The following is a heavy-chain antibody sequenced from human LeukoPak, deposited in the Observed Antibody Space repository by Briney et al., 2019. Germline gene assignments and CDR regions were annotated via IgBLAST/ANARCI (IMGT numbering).Heavy chain of an antibody. D-gene: IGHD6-13*01. Sequence: ASVKVSCKASGYTLTSYGISWVRQAPGQGLEWMGWISAYNGNTNYAQKLQGRVTMTTDTSTSTAYMELRSLRSDDTAVYYCARDLYGSSWYDSYYYYYMDVWGKGTTVTVSS. CDR3: ARDLYGSSWYDSYYYYYMDV. CDR1: GYTLTSYG. V-gene: IGHV1-18*01. J-gene: IGHJ6*03. CDR2: ISAYNGNT.